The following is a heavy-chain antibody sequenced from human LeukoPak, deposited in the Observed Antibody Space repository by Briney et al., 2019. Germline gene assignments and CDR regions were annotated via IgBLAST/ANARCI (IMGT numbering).Heavy chain of an antibody. J-gene: IGHJ4*02. CDR1: GFTFSSYS. CDR2: ISSSSSYI. Sequence: GGSLKLSCAASGFTFSSYSMNWVRQAPGKGLEWVSSISSSSSYIYYADSVKGRFTISRDNAKNSLYLQMNSLRAEDTAVYYCARDAGVGSYLYWGQGTLVTVSS. D-gene: IGHD1-26*01. V-gene: IGHV3-21*01. CDR3: ARDAGVGSYLY.